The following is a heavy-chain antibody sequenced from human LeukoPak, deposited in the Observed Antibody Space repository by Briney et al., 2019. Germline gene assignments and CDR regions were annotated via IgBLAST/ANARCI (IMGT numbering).Heavy chain of an antibody. CDR2: IKQDGSEK. CDR1: GFTVSSNY. V-gene: IGHV3-7*01. CDR3: ARVSTYYYDSSGYYSY. D-gene: IGHD3-22*01. Sequence: GGSLRLSCAASGFTVSSNYMSWVRQARGKGLEWVANIKQDGSEKYYVDSVKGRFTISRDNAKNSLYLQMNSLRAEDTAVYYCARVSTYYYDSSGYYSYWGQGTLVTVSS. J-gene: IGHJ4*02.